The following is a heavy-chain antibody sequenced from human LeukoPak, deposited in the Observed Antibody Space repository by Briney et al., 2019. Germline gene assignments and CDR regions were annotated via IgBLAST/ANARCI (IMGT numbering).Heavy chain of an antibody. CDR3: ARDHISGRYFFDS. Sequence: GGSLRLSCTASGFTFSSHAMTWVRQAPGKGLEWVSTLSGAGGIRYFASSVKGRFTISRDNSKNTIYLQMNSLRADDTAVYYCARDHISGRYFFDSWGLGTLVTVSS. CDR1: GFTFSSHA. J-gene: IGHJ4*02. V-gene: IGHV3-23*01. D-gene: IGHD3-3*02. CDR2: LSGAGGIR.